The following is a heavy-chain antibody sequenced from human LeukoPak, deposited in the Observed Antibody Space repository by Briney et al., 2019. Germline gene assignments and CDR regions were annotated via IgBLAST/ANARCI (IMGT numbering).Heavy chain of an antibody. J-gene: IGHJ3*02. V-gene: IGHV4-4*09. CDR3: ARGNPGAFDI. CDR1: GGSISSYY. Sequence: SETLSLTCTVSGGSISSYYWSWIRQPPGKGLEWIGYIYTSGSTNYNPSLKSRVTISVDTSKNQFSLKLSSVTAADTAVYYCARGNPGAFDIWGQGTMVTVSP. CDR2: IYTSGST.